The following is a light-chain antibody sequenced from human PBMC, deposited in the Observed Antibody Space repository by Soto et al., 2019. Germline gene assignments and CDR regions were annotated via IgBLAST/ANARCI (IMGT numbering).Light chain of an antibody. CDR1: QSVSSN. CDR2: GAS. Sequence: ETMMTQSPATLSVSPGERATLSCRASQSVSSNLAWYQQKPGQAPRLLIYGASNRATGIPARFSGSGSGTEFTLSISSLQSEDVAVYYCQQYNNWPRTFGQGTKVEIK. J-gene: IGKJ1*01. V-gene: IGKV3-15*01. CDR3: QQYNNWPRT.